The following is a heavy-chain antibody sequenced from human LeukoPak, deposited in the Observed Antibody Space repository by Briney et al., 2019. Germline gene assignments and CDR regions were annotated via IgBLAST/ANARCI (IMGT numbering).Heavy chain of an antibody. CDR1: GYTFTGYY. Sequence: ASVKVSCKASGYTFTGYYMRWVRQAPGQGLEWMGWINPNSGGTNYAQKFQGRVTMTRDTSISTAYMELSRLRSDDTAVYYCARGSFWSGYTWDYYGMDVWGQGTTVTVSS. CDR2: INPNSGGT. J-gene: IGHJ6*02. D-gene: IGHD3-3*01. CDR3: ARGSFWSGYTWDYYGMDV. V-gene: IGHV1-2*02.